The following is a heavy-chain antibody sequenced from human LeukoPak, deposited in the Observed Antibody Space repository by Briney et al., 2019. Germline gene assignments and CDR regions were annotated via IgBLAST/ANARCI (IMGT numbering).Heavy chain of an antibody. V-gene: IGHV1-69*05. CDR1: GGTFSSYA. CDR2: IIPIFGTA. D-gene: IGHD3-22*01. Sequence: SVKVSCKASGGTFSSYAISWVRHPPGQGLEWMGGIIPIFGTANYAQKFQGRVTITTDESTSTAYMERSSLRSEETAVYYCASGVTDSSGYYGWFDPWGQGTLVTVSS. CDR3: ASGVTDSSGYYGWFDP. J-gene: IGHJ5*02.